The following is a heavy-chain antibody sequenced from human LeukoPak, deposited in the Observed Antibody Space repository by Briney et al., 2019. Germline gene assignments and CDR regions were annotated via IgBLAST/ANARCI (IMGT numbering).Heavy chain of an antibody. Sequence: ASVKVSCKASGYSFINYYIHWVRQAPGQGPEWMGIINPRGGSTDYAQKFQGRITMTSDTSTSTVYMELNSLRSDDTAVYFCARVGSAAATADYWGQGTLVTVSS. D-gene: IGHD6-25*01. CDR1: GYSFINYY. CDR3: ARVGSAAATADY. J-gene: IGHJ4*02. CDR2: INPRGGST. V-gene: IGHV1-46*01.